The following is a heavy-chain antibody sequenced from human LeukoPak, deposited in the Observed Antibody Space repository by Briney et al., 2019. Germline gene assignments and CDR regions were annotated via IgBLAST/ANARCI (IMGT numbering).Heavy chain of an antibody. V-gene: IGHV5-10-1*01. CDR2: IDPADSQT. CDR1: GYRFTSYW. D-gene: IGHD1-1*01. Sequence: GESLKISCKGSGYRFTSYWICWVRQMPGRGLEWMGRIDPADSQTNYSPSFQGHVTISADKSISTVYLQWSTLKASDTAMYYCARQLTSGDCDYWGQGTLVTVSS. J-gene: IGHJ4*02. CDR3: ARQLTSGDCDY.